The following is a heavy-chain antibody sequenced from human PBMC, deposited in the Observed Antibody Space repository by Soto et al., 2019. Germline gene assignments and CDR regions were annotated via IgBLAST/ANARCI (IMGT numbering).Heavy chain of an antibody. V-gene: IGHV4-30-4*01. J-gene: IGHJ1*01. CDR2: ISSSGNT. D-gene: IGHD3-22*01. Sequence: QVQLQESGPGLVKPSQTLSLTCSVSGASVTGGDYYWTWVRKSPGKGLQWIGYISSSGNTAYNPSLSSRLTISLGTSKNHFSQKLHAATAAATAVYYCARGDYLNSSGYYCFQHWGQGTPVTLSS. CDR3: ARGDYLNSSGYYCFQH. CDR1: GASVTGGDYY.